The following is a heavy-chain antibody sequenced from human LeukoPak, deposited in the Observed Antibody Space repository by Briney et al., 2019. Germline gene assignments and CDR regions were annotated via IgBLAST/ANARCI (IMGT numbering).Heavy chain of an antibody. CDR2: IYHSGST. D-gene: IGHD6-13*01. J-gene: IGHJ4*02. V-gene: IGHV4-4*02. Sequence: SGTLSLTCAVSGGSISSSNWWSWVRQPPGKGLEWIGEIYHSGSTNYNPSLKSRVTISVDKSKNQFSLKLSSVTAADTAVYYWARGYSSSWYPGLYYFVYWGQETLVTVSS. CDR1: GGSISSSNW. CDR3: ARGYSSSWYPGLYYFVY.